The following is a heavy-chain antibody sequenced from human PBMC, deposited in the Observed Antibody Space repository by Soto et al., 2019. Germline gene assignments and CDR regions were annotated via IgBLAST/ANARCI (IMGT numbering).Heavy chain of an antibody. D-gene: IGHD2-2*01. CDR1: GYTFTGYY. J-gene: IGHJ6*02. V-gene: IGHV1-2*04. CDR2: INPNSGGT. CDR3: ARFPLGYCSSTSCPYYYYGMDV. Sequence: GGPVKVSCKASGYTFTGYYMHWVRQAPGQGLEWMGWINPNSGGTNYAQKFQGWVTMTRDTSISTAYMELSRLRSDDTAVYYCARFPLGYCSSTSCPYYYYGMDVWGQGTTVTVSS.